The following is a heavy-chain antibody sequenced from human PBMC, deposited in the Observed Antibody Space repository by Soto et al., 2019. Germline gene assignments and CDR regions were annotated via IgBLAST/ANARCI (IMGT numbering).Heavy chain of an antibody. CDR2: ISWNSGSI. D-gene: IGHD3-10*01. CDR3: AKDTKRFFDAFDI. Sequence: DVQLVESGGGLVQPGRSLRLSCAASGFTFDDYAMHWVRQAPGKGLEWVSGISWNSGSIGYADSVKGRFTISRDNAKNYLYLQMNSLRAEDTALYYCAKDTKRFFDAFDIWGQGTMVTVSS. CDR1: GFTFDDYA. J-gene: IGHJ3*02. V-gene: IGHV3-9*01.